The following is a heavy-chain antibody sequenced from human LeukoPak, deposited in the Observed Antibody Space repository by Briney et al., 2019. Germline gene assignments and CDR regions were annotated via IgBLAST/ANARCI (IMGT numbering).Heavy chain of an antibody. J-gene: IGHJ5*02. D-gene: IGHD5-18*01. CDR3: ATPGGYSSNWFDP. CDR2: INHSGST. V-gene: IGHV4-34*01. Sequence: PSETLSLTCAVYGGSFSGYYWSWIRQPPGKGLEWIGEINHSGSTNCNPSLKSRVTISVDTSKNQFSQKLSSVTAADTAVYYCATPGGYSSNWFDPWGQGTLVTVSS. CDR1: GGSFSGYY.